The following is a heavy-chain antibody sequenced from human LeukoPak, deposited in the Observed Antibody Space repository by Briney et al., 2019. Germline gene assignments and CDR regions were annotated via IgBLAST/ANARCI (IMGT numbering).Heavy chain of an antibody. D-gene: IGHD4-17*01. Sequence: ASVKVSCKASGYTFTSYYMHWVRQAPGQRLEWLGIINPSGGSTSYAQKFQGRVTMTRDTSTSTVYMALSSLRSEDTAVYYCASSRETTVTPNLDYWGQGTLVTVSS. J-gene: IGHJ4*02. V-gene: IGHV1-46*03. CDR2: INPSGGST. CDR3: ASSRETTVTPNLDY. CDR1: GYTFTSYY.